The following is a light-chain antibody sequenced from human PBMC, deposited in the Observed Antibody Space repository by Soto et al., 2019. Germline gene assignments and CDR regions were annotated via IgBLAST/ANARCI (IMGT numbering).Light chain of an antibody. V-gene: IGLV4-69*01. J-gene: IGLJ1*01. CDR3: QTWGTGYV. Sequence: QLVLTQSHSASASLGASVKLTCTLSSGHSSYAIAWHQQQPEKGPRYLMKLNSDGSHSKGDGITDRFSGSSYGAERYLTISSLQYGDEAYQYCQTWGTGYVFGTGTKLTVL. CDR1: SGHSSYA. CDR2: LNSDGSH.